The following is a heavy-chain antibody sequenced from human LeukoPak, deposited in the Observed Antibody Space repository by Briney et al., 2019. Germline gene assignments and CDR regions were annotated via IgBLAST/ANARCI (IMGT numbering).Heavy chain of an antibody. D-gene: IGHD1-26*01. V-gene: IGHV4-34*01. CDR3: ARSVRQWEPYYFDY. J-gene: IGHJ4*02. CDR2: INHSGST. CDR1: GGSFSGYY. Sequence: SETLSLTCAVYGGSFSGYYWSWIGQPPGKGLEWIGEINHSGSTNYNPSLKSRVTISVDTSKNQFSLKLSSVTAADTAVYYCARSVRQWEPYYFDYWGQGTLVTVSS.